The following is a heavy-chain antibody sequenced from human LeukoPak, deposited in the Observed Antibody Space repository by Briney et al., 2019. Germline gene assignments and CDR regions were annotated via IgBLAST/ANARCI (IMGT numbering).Heavy chain of an antibody. Sequence: SVTLSLTCIVSGGSIGTYYWSWIRQSPGKGLEWIGYIYVTGSTRYNPYLQSRVTISVDTSRNQFFLKMSSVTAADTAVYCARHIGGGIEDMDVWGTGTKVTVSS. D-gene: IGHD3-16*02. CDR2: IYVTGST. CDR3: ARHIGGGIEDMDV. J-gene: IGHJ6*03. CDR1: GGSIGTYY. V-gene: IGHV4-59*08.